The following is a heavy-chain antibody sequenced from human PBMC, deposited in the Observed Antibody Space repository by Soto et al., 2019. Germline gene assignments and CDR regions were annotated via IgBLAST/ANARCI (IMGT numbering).Heavy chain of an antibody. V-gene: IGHV3-30*15. CDR2: ISYDGINE. D-gene: IGHD3-16*02. CDR3: ARDRLRLGELTLIGYFDY. Sequence: GGPLRLSCEASGFTFTSYAMHWVRQAPGKGLEWVAVISYDGINEYYADSVKGRFTISRDNSKNTLFLQMSSLRVEDTAVYYCARDRLRLGELTLIGYFDYWGQGTLVTVSS. J-gene: IGHJ4*02. CDR1: GFTFTSYA.